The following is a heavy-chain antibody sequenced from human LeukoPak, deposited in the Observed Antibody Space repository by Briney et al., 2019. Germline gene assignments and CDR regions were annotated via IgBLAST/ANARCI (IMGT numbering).Heavy chain of an antibody. D-gene: IGHD4-23*01. CDR1: GFTFSSYA. CDR2: IYHTGRT. CDR3: ARGYGDNSGAFDI. Sequence: LRLSCAASGFTFSSYAMSWVRQPPGKGLEWIGYIYHTGRTSYNPSLKSRVTISVDRSKNQFSLKLNSVTAADTAVYYCARGYGDNSGAFDIWGQGTMGTVSS. V-gene: IGHV4-30-2*01. J-gene: IGHJ3*02.